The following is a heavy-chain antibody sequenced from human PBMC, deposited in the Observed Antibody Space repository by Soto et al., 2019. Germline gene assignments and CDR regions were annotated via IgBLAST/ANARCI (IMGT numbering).Heavy chain of an antibody. CDR1: GFTVSSNY. CDR3: AFYYDILTGPGLDSFAI. CDR2: IYSGGST. V-gene: IGHV3-66*01. D-gene: IGHD3-9*01. J-gene: IGHJ3*02. Sequence: GGSLRLSCAASGFTVSSNYMSWVRQAPGKGLEWVSVIYSGGSTYYADSVKGRFTISRDNSKNTLYLQMNSLRAEDTAVYYCAFYYDILTGPGLDSFAIWGQGTMVTVSS.